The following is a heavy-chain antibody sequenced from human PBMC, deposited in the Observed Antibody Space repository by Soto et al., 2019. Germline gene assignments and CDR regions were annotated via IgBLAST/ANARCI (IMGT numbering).Heavy chain of an antibody. J-gene: IGHJ5*02. Sequence: QLQLQESGPGLVKPSETLSLTCTVSGGSISDISYCWGWIRQPPGKGLQWIGWKFYSGATYYNPSLKNRVNLSVDTSNKECSLKLVSMSAPDTAVYYCVRNKRGSEWLDPWGKRTLVSASS. CDR3: VRNKRGSEWLDP. D-gene: IGHD2-15*01. CDR1: GGSISDISYC. V-gene: IGHV4-39*01. CDR2: KFYSGAT.